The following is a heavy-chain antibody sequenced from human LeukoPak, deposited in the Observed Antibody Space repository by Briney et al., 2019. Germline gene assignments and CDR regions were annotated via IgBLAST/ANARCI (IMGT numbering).Heavy chain of an antibody. CDR2: IYTSGST. Sequence: ASQTLSLTCTVSGGSISSASYYWSWIRQPAGKGLQWIGRIYTSGSTYYNPSLKSRVTISVDTSKNQFSLKLSSVTAADTAVYYCARGDWYYDSSGQFDYWGQGTLVTVSS. CDR3: ARGDWYYDSSGQFDY. V-gene: IGHV4-61*02. CDR1: GGSISSASYY. J-gene: IGHJ4*02. D-gene: IGHD3-22*01.